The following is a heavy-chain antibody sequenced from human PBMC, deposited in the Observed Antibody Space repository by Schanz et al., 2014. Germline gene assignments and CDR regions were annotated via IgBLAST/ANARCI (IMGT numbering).Heavy chain of an antibody. CDR1: GGSIRSGTYY. CDR2: VFPNGIT. Sequence: QVQLQESGPGLVKPSQTLSLTCTVSGGSIRSGTYYWSWIRQPAGKALEWVGRVFPNGITNYNPSLKSRFPITLDASKNQFSLTQASLTAADTAVYYCARDTTWRLDLWGRGTLVTVSS. D-gene: IGHD1-1*01. V-gene: IGHV4-61*02. J-gene: IGHJ2*01. CDR3: ARDTTWRLDL.